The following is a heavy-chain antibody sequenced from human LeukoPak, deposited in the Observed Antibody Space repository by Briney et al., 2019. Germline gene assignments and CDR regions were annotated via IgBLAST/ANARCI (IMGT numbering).Heavy chain of an antibody. CDR3: ARDRETYYYGSGSYRH. V-gene: IGHV1-69*04. J-gene: IGHJ4*02. D-gene: IGHD3-10*01. Sequence: ASVKVSCKASGGTFSSYAISWVRRAPGQGLEWMGRIIPILGIANYAQKFQGRVTITADKSTSTAYMELSSLRSEDTAVYYCARDRETYYYGSGSYRHWGQGTLVTVSS. CDR2: IIPILGIA. CDR1: GGTFSSYA.